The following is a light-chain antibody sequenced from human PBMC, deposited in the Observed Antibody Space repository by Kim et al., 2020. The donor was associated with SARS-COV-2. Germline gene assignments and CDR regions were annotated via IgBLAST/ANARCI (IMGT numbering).Light chain of an antibody. CDR2: GTG. V-gene: IGLV7-46*01. CDR3: LLSYSDSRI. J-gene: IGLJ2*01. Sequence: PGGTVTLTCDSSTGAVTSGHFPYWFQQKPGQAPRTLIYGTGNRHSWTPARFSGSLLGGKAALTLSAAQPEDEADYYCLLSYSDSRIFGGGTKLAVL. CDR1: TGAVTSGHF.